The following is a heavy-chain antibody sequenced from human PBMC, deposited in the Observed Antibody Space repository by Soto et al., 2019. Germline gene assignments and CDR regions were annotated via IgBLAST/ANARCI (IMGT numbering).Heavy chain of an antibody. CDR1: GFTFSDYY. CDR3: ARVPDTQYYDFWSGYYTRYYYYYMDV. J-gene: IGHJ6*03. D-gene: IGHD3-3*01. V-gene: IGHV3-11*01. Sequence: GGSLRLSCAASGFTFSDYYMSWIRQAPGKGLEWVSYISSSGSTIYYADSVKGRFTISRDNAKNSQYLQMNSLRAEDTAVYYRARVPDTQYYDFWSGYYTRYYYYYMDVWGKGTTVTVSS. CDR2: ISSSGSTI.